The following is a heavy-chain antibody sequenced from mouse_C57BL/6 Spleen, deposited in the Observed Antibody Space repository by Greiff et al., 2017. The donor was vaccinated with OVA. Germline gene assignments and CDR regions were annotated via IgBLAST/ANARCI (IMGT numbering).Heavy chain of an antibody. J-gene: IGHJ1*03. D-gene: IGHD1-1*01. CDR2: IWRGGST. Sequence: VQLQQSGPGLVQPSQSLSITCTVSGFSLTSYGVHWVRQSPGKGLEWLGVIWRGGSTDYNAAFMSRLSITKDNSKSQVFFKMNSLQADDTAIYYCAKTGVYYGSSYEGYFDVWGTGTTVTVSS. CDR3: AKTGVYYGSSYEGYFDV. V-gene: IGHV2-5*01. CDR1: GFSLTSYG.